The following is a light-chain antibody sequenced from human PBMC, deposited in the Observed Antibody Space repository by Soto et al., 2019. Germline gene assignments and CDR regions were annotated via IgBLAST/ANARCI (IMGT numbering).Light chain of an antibody. CDR1: QSVSSSY. CDR3: QQYGSSPRT. CDR2: GAS. Sequence: EIVLTQSPGTLSVSPGERVTLSCRASQSVSSSYLAWYQQKPGQAPRLLIYGASSRATGIPDRFSGSGSGTDFTLTISRLEPEDFAVYYCQQYGSSPRTFGQGTKV. J-gene: IGKJ1*01. V-gene: IGKV3-20*01.